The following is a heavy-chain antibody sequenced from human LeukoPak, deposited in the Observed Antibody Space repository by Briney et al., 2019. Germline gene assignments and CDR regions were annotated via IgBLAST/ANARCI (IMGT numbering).Heavy chain of an antibody. V-gene: IGHV3-7*01. J-gene: IGHJ6*01. Sequence: GVSLRLSCAASGFTFRSYWMNWVRQAPGKGLEWVANIKQDGSEKYYVDSVKGRFTISRDNARNSLYLQMNSLRAEDTAVYYCARVGGFCSSTTCHGNLGMDVWGMGPRSPSPQ. CDR1: GFTFRSYW. CDR3: ARVGGFCSSTTCHGNLGMDV. CDR2: IKQDGSEK. D-gene: IGHD2-2*01.